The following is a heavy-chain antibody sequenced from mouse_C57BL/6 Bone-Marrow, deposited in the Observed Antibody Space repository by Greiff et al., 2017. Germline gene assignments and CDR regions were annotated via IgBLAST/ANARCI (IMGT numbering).Heavy chain of an antibody. Sequence: VQLKQSGAELVKPGASVKLSCTASGFNIKDYYMHWVKQRTEQGLEWIGRIDPEDGETKYAPKFQGKATITADTSSNTAYLQLSSLTSEDTAVYYWARGKGPSPYYFDYWGQGTTLTVSS. V-gene: IGHV14-2*01. J-gene: IGHJ2*01. CDR1: GFNIKDYY. CDR3: ARGKGPSPYYFDY. CDR2: IDPEDGET.